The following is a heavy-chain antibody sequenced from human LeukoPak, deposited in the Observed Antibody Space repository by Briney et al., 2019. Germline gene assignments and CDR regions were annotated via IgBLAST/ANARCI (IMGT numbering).Heavy chain of an antibody. V-gene: IGHV3-73*01. D-gene: IGHD2-15*01. J-gene: IGHJ4*02. CDR3: ARESDIVVVVAAIDY. Sequence: GGSLRLSCAASGFTFSGSAMHWVRQASGKGLEWVGRIRSKANHYATAYAASVKGRFTVSRDDSKNTAYLQMNSLKTEDTAVYYCARESDIVVVVAAIDYWGQGTLVTVSS. CDR1: GFTFSGSA. CDR2: IRSKANHYAT.